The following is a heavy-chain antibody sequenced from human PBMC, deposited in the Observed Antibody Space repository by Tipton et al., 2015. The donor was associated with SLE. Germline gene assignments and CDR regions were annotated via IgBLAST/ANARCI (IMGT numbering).Heavy chain of an antibody. CDR1: GFTFSRYW. Sequence: SLRLSCAASGFTFSRYWMHWVRQAPGKGVVWVSPVRSDGTTRSYVDSVKGRFTISRDNAKNTVYLQMDSLRAEDTAVYYCATGSAYAFDMWGQGTMVTVSS. J-gene: IGHJ3*02. V-gene: IGHV3-74*01. CDR3: ATGSAYAFDM. CDR2: VRSDGTTR.